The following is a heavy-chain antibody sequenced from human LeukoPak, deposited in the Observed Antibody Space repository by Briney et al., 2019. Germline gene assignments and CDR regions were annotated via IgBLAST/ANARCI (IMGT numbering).Heavy chain of an antibody. V-gene: IGHV1-18*01. CDR2: ISGYNGNT. Sequence: ASVKVSCKASGYIFTSYGVSWVRQAPGQGLEWMGWISGYNGNTEYAQKFQGRVTMTTDSTTNTAYVELTRLRSDGTAVYFCARFDSSSWSFYYMDVWGKGTTVAVSS. CDR3: ARFDSSSWSFYYMDV. J-gene: IGHJ6*03. CDR1: GYIFTSYG. D-gene: IGHD6-13*01.